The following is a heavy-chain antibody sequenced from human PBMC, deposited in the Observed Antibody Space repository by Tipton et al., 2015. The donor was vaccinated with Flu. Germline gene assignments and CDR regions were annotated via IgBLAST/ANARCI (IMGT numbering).Heavy chain of an antibody. CDR1: GGSISSGNW. Sequence: TLSLTCAVSGGSISSGNWWSWVRQPPGRGLEWIGEIFHSGSTNYNPSLKSRVTISVDKSKKQFSLKLSSVTAADTAVYFCARTGMTTRYYFDQWGQGTQVIVSS. J-gene: IGHJ4*02. V-gene: IGHV4-4*01. CDR3: ARTGMTTRYYFDQ. CDR2: IFHSGST. D-gene: IGHD4-17*01.